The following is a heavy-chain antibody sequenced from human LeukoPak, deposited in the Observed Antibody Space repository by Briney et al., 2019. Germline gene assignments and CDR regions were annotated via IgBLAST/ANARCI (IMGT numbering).Heavy chain of an antibody. V-gene: IGHV4-38-2*02. CDR2: IYHSGST. CDR1: GYSISSGYY. CDR3: ARDRENTATMEFDY. J-gene: IGHJ4*02. D-gene: IGHD5-18*01. Sequence: SETLSLTCAVSGYSISSGYYWGWIRQPPGKGLEWIGSIYHSGSTYYNPSLKSRVTISVDTSKNQFSLKLSSVTAADTAVYYCARDRENTATMEFDYWGQGTLVTVSS.